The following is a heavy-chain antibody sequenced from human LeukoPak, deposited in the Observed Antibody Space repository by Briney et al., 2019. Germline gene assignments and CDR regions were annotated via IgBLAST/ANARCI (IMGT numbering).Heavy chain of an antibody. CDR1: GFTFSSYG. V-gene: IGHV3-33*01. CDR3: ARDLARSSVAGSGYYYGMDV. CDR2: IWYDGSNK. Sequence: PGRSLRLSCAASGFTFSSYGMHWVRQAPGKGLEWVAVIWYDGSNKYYADSVKGRFTISRDNSKNTLYLQMNSLRAEDTAVYYCARDLARSSVAGSGYYYGMDVWGQGTTVTVSS. J-gene: IGHJ6*02. D-gene: IGHD6-19*01.